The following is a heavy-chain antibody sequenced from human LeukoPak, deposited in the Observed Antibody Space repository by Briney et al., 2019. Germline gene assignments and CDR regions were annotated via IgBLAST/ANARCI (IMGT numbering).Heavy chain of an antibody. D-gene: IGHD6-13*01. V-gene: IGHV3-66*01. Sequence: PGGSLRLSCAASGFTVSSNYMSWVRQAPGEGLEWVSVIYSGGSTYYADSVKGRFTISRDNSKNTLYLQMNTLRADDTAVYYCARDGYSSSSNWFDPWGQGTLVTVSS. CDR3: ARDGYSSSSNWFDP. CDR2: IYSGGST. CDR1: GFTVSSNY. J-gene: IGHJ5*02.